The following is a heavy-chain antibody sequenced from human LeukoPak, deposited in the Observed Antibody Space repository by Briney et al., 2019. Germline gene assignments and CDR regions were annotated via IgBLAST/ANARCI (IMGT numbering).Heavy chain of an antibody. CDR3: AKDGTGSSGWYYYYYYMDV. Sequence: GGSLRLSCAASGFTFSSYNIHWVRQGPAKGLECVPIILDAGNNKYHADSVKGRFTISRDNSQNMLYLQMNSLRAEDTAVYYCAKDGTGSSGWYYYYYYMDVWGKGTTVTVSS. CDR1: GFTFSSYN. V-gene: IGHV3-30-3*01. J-gene: IGHJ6*03. CDR2: ILDAGNNK. D-gene: IGHD6-19*01.